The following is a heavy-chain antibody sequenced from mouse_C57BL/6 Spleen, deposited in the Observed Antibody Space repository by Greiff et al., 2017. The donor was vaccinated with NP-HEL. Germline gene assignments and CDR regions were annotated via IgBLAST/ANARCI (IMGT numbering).Heavy chain of an antibody. V-gene: IGHV14-1*01. D-gene: IGHD3-2*02. CDR2: IDPEDGDT. CDR3: TRLDSSGYGFAY. CDR1: GFNIKDYY. Sequence: VQLQQSGAELVRPGASVKLSCTASGFNIKDYYMHWVKQRPEQGLEWIGRIDPEDGDTEYAPKFQGKATMTADTSSNTAYLQLSSLTSEDTAVYYCTRLDSSGYGFAYWGQGTLVTVSA. J-gene: IGHJ3*01.